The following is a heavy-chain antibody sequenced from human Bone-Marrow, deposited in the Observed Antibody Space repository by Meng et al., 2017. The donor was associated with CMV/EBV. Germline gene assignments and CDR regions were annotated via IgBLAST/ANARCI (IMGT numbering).Heavy chain of an antibody. CDR2: IQQNGNEE. Sequence: GESLKISCAVSGFTFNNYWMSWVRQAPGKGLEWVANIQQNGNEEYYVPSVRGRFTISRDNAKSSLLLQMNNLRVEDTALYYCATDYVPNYWGPGTLVTVSS. J-gene: IGHJ4*01. D-gene: IGHD3-16*01. V-gene: IGHV3-7*01. CDR1: GFTFNNYW. CDR3: ATDYVPNY.